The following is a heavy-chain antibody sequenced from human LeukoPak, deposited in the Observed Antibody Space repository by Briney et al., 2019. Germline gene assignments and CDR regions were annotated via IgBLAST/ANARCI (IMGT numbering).Heavy chain of an antibody. V-gene: IGHV3-30*04. D-gene: IGHD6-13*01. CDR1: GFIFSSYA. CDR3: ARPRTTYSRYYYYMDV. J-gene: IGHJ6*03. CDR2: ISYEGNNK. Sequence: GGSLRLSCAASGFIFSSYAMHWVRQAPGKGLEWVTVISYEGNNKYYADSVKGRFTISRDNAKNSLYLQMNSLRAEDTAVYYCARPRTTYSRYYYYMDVWGKGTTVTVSS.